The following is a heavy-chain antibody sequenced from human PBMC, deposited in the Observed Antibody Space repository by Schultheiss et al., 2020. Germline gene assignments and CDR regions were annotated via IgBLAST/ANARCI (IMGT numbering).Heavy chain of an antibody. D-gene: IGHD6-13*01. Sequence: GGTLRLSCAASGFTFSNAWMNWVRQAPGKGLEWVGRIKSKTDGGTTDYAAPVKGRFTISRDNSKNTLYLQMNSLRAEDTAVYYCARKGIAAAGFDYWGQGTMVTVSS. J-gene: IGHJ4*02. CDR2: IKSKTDGGTT. CDR1: GFTFSNAW. CDR3: ARKGIAAAGFDY. V-gene: IGHV3-15*07.